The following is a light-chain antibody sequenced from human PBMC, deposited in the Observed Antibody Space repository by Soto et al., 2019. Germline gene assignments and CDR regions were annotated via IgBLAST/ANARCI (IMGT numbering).Light chain of an antibody. CDR2: AAS. CDR3: LQDYGDSWT. Sequence: QITHSPHSLSASFGGQIVITFLESRDVGSDVSWYQQKPGQAPKLLIYAASNLYTGVPSRFSGSRSGTEFTLTISSLQPEDFASYYCLQDYGDSWTFGQGTKVDI. V-gene: IGKV1-6*02. J-gene: IGKJ1*01. CDR1: RDVGSD.